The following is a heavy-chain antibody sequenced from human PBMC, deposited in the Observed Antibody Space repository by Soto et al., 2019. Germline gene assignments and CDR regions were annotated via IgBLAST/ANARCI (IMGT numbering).Heavy chain of an antibody. D-gene: IGHD2-15*01. J-gene: IGHJ6*02. CDR2: ISYDGSNK. V-gene: IGHV3-30*03. CDR1: GFTFSSCC. Sequence: GGSLRLSCAASGFTFSSCCMHWVRQAPGKGLEWVAVISYDGSNKYYADSVKGRFTISRDNSKNTLYLQMNSLRAEDTAVYYCAIDWNCSGGSCYSYYSYYGMYVWGQGTTVTVSS. CDR3: AIDWNCSGGSCYSYYSYYGMYV.